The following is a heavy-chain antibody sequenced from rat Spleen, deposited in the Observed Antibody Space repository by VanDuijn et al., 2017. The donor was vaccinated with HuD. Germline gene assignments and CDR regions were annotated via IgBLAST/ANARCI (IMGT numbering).Heavy chain of an antibody. J-gene: IGHJ3*01. CDR3: ARLGDNSGYADWFAY. CDR1: GSTFSDYN. D-gene: IGHD4-3*01. CDR2: ISYDGGRI. Sequence: EVQLVESGGGLVQPGRSLKLSCAASGSTFSDYNMAWVRQAQKKGLEWVEYISYDGGRIYYRDPVKGRFTVSRDNAKSTLYLQMDSLRSEDTATYYCARLGDNSGYADWFAYWGQGTLVTVS. V-gene: IGHV5-7*01.